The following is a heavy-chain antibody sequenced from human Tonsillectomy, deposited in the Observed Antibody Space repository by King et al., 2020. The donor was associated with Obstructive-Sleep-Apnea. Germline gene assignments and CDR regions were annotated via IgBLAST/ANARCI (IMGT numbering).Heavy chain of an antibody. Sequence: QLQESGPGLVQPSQTLSLTCTVSGGSISSGAYYWSWIRQHPGKGLECIGYIYYSGSTFYNPSLESRFTISVDTSKNQFSLKLSSVTAADTAVYYCARGWVELGFDIWGQGTMVTVSS. CDR2: IYYSGST. V-gene: IGHV4-31*03. D-gene: IGHD3-16*01. CDR3: ARGWVELGFDI. CDR1: GGSISSGAYY. J-gene: IGHJ3*02.